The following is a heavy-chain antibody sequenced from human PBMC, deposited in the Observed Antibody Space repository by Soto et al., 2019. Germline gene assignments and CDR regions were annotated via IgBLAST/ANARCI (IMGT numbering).Heavy chain of an antibody. CDR3: AKGPQLDYYGSGSYSDS. CDR1: GFTFSSYA. D-gene: IGHD3-10*01. V-gene: IGHV3-23*01. J-gene: IGHJ5*01. Sequence: EVQLLDSGGGLVQPGGSLRPSCAASGFTFSSYAMSWVRQAPGKGLEWVSSISGSGNSRYYADSVKGRFTISRDNSKNTLFLQMNSLRAEDTAVYYCAKGPQLDYYGSGSYSDSWGQGTLVTVSS. CDR2: ISGSGNSR.